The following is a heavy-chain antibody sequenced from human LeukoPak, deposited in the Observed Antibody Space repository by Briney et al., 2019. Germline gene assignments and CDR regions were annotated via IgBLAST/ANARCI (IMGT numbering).Heavy chain of an antibody. CDR1: GYTFTSYA. CDR3: ARDLPAPYSSSWSRDY. Sequence: ASVKVSCKASGYTFTSYAMNWVRQAPGQGLEWMGWINTNTGNPTYAQGFTGRFVFSLDTSVSTAYLQISSLKAEDTAVYYCARDLPAPYSSSWSRDYWGQGTLVTVSS. V-gene: IGHV7-4-1*02. J-gene: IGHJ4*02. D-gene: IGHD6-13*01. CDR2: INTNTGNP.